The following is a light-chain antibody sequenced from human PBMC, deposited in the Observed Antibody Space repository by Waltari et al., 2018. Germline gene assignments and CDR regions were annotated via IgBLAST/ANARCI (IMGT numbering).Light chain of an antibody. CDR1: TSNIGAGHD. V-gene: IGLV1-40*01. CDR3: QSFDNMLSGGVV. J-gene: IGLJ2*01. CDR2: GNH. Sequence: QSVLTQPPSGSGTPGQRVNIACSGSTSNIGAGHDVHWYQHLPGTAPKLLIYGNHNRPSGVPDRFSGSKSGTSASLAITGLQADDEADYFCQSFDNMLSGGVVFGGGTKLAVL.